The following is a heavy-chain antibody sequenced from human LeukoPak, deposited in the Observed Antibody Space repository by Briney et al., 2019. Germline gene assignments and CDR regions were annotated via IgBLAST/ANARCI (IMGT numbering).Heavy chain of an antibody. J-gene: IGHJ5*02. V-gene: IGHV4-38-2*02. CDR2: IYHSGST. D-gene: IGHD3-16*01. Sequence: PPETLSLPCAVSGYSISSGYYWGWIRQPPGKGLEWIGSIYHSGSTYSNPSLKSRVTISVDTSKNQFSLKLSSVTAADTAVYYCARESAPMPIPWFDPWGQGTLVTVSS. CDR3: ARESAPMPIPWFDP. CDR1: GYSISSGYY.